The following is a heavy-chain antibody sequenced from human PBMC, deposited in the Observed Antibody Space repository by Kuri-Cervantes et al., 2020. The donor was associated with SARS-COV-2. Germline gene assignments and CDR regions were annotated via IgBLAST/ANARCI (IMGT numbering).Heavy chain of an antibody. CDR3: ARHLCSSTSCYGAEWFDP. CDR1: GGSFSGYY. V-gene: IGHV4-34*01. Sequence: GSLRLSCAVYGGSFSGYYWSWIRQPPGKGLEWIGEINHSGSTYYNPSLKSRVTISVDTSKNQFSLKLSSVTAADTAVYYCARHLCSSTSCYGAEWFDPWGQGTLVTVSS. CDR2: INHSGST. J-gene: IGHJ5*02. D-gene: IGHD2-2*01.